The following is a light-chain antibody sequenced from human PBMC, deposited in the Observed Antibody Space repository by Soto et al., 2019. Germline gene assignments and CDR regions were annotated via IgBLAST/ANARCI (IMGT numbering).Light chain of an antibody. V-gene: IGKV1-39*01. Sequence: DIQMTQSPSPLSASVGDRVTITCQASQSISSWLAWYQQKPGKAPKLLIYDASSLERGVPSRFSGSGPGTDFTLTISSLQPEDVATYYCQQSYSSPRTLGQGTKVDIK. CDR3: QQSYSSPRT. J-gene: IGKJ1*01. CDR1: QSISSW. CDR2: DAS.